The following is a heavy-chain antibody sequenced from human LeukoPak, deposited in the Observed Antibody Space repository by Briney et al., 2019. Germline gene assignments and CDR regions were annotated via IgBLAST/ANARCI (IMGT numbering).Heavy chain of an antibody. V-gene: IGHV3-30-3*01. CDR3: AREGYSGSGSPPSLYFDY. CDR1: GFTFRNYV. Sequence: GGSLRLSCAASGFTFRNYVIHWVRQAPGKGREWVAVTSSGLNVKLYADSVKGRFTISRDNSRSTLYLQMNSLRPEDTAIYYCAREGYSGSGSPPSLYFDYWGQGTLVTVSS. J-gene: IGHJ4*02. D-gene: IGHD3-10*01. CDR2: TSSGLNVK.